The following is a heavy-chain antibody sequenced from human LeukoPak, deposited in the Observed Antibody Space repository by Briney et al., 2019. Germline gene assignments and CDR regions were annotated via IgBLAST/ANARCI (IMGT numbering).Heavy chain of an antibody. Sequence: ASVKVSCKASGYTFTSYGISWVRQAPGQGLEWMGWISAYNGNTNYAQKLQGRVTMTTDTSTSTAYMELRSLRSDDTAVYYCARSRTVAGRERWFDPWGQGTLVTVSS. D-gene: IGHD6-19*01. J-gene: IGHJ5*02. CDR2: ISAYNGNT. CDR3: ARSRTVAGRERWFDP. CDR1: GYTFTSYG. V-gene: IGHV1-18*01.